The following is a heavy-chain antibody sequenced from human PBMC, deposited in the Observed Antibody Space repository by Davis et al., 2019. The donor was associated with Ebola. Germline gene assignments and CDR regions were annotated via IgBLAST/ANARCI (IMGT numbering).Heavy chain of an antibody. V-gene: IGHV3-13*01. CDR2: IGTAGDT. J-gene: IGHJ6*02. CDR1: GFTFSSYD. D-gene: IGHD4-17*01. CDR3: ARVLRHHDYGDYSNYYYYGMDV. Sequence: GESLKISCAASGFTFSSYDMHWVRQATGKGLEWVSAIGTAGDTYYPGSVKGRCTISRENAKNSLYLQMNSLRAGDTVVYYCARVLRHHDYGDYSNYYYYGMDVWGQGTTVTVSS.